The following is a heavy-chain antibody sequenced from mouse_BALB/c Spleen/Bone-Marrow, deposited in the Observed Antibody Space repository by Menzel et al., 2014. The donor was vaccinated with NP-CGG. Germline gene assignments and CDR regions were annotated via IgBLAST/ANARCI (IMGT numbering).Heavy chain of an antibody. Sequence: VQLQQSGAELVKPGASVKLSCTASGFNIKDIYMHWVKQRPEQGLEWIGRIDPANGDTKYDPKFQGKATITADTSSNTAYLQLSSLTSEDTVVYYCARDYGPFDYWGQGTTLTVSS. V-gene: IGHV14-3*02. D-gene: IGHD1-2*01. J-gene: IGHJ2*01. CDR1: GFNIKDIY. CDR3: ARDYGPFDY. CDR2: IDPANGDT.